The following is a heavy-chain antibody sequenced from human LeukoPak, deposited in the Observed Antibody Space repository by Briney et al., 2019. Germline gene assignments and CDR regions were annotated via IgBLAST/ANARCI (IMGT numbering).Heavy chain of an antibody. J-gene: IGHJ6*02. CDR1: GGTFSSYT. D-gene: IGHD1-14*01. Sequence: GASVKVSCKASGGTFSSYTMTWVRQAPGQGLEWMGRIIPILGKPNYVQKFQGRVTITADKSTSTAYMELSSLRSEDTAVYYCFGNYYGMDVWGQGSTVTVSS. V-gene: IGHV1-69*02. CDR3: FGNYYGMDV. CDR2: IIPILGKP.